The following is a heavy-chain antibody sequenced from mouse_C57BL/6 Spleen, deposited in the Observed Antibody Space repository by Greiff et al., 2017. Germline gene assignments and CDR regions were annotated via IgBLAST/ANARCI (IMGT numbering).Heavy chain of an antibody. CDR3: ARNWGYSFGY. Sequence: VQLQQSGPELVKPGASVKISCKASGYAFSSSWMSWVKQRPGKGLEWIGRIYPGDGDTNYNGKFKGKATLTADKSSSTAYMQLSSLTSEDSAVYFGARNWGYSFGYWGQGTTLTVSS. J-gene: IGHJ2*01. D-gene: IGHD4-1*01. CDR1: GYAFSSSW. V-gene: IGHV1-82*01. CDR2: IYPGDGDT.